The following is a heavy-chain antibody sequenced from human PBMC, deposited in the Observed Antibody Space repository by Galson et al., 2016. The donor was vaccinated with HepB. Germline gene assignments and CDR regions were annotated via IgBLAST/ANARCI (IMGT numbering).Heavy chain of an antibody. CDR2: IYYNGDT. J-gene: IGHJ4*02. V-gene: IGHV4-59*01. D-gene: IGHD5-18*01. CDR1: GGSISRFY. Sequence: SETLSLTCTVSGGSISRFYWSWIRQPPGRGLEWIGYIYYNGDTNYNPSLKSRVTISVDSSKNQFSLKLSSVTAADTAVYYCARGTPQLWFYWGQGTLVTVSS. CDR3: ARGTPQLWFY.